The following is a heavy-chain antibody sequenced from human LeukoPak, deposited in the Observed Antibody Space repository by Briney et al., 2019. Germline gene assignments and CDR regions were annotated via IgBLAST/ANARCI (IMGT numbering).Heavy chain of an antibody. V-gene: IGHV3-23*01. CDR2: ISGSGGST. CDR3: AKDYYDSSGPDAFDI. Sequence: GGSLRLSCAASGFTFSTYSMNWVRQAPGKGLEWVSAISGSGGSTYYADSVKGRFTISRDNSKNTLYLQMNSLRAEDTAVYYCAKDYYDSSGPDAFDIWGQGTMVTVSS. CDR1: GFTFSTYS. J-gene: IGHJ3*02. D-gene: IGHD3-22*01.